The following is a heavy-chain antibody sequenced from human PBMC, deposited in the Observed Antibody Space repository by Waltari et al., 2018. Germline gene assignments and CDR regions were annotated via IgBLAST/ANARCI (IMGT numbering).Heavy chain of an antibody. CDR2: ISYSGAT. V-gene: IGHV4-39*01. D-gene: IGHD3-16*01. Sequence: QLHLQESGPGLVKPSETLSLTCSVSGGSITSSRHHWGWIRQPPGKGLEWTGTISYSGATYYNPSLRSRVTISLDTSKNQFSLKLNSVTAADTAVYYCATYVGASVGTAAFDVWGQGTMVTVSS. J-gene: IGHJ3*01. CDR3: ATYVGASVGTAAFDV. CDR1: GGSITSSRHH.